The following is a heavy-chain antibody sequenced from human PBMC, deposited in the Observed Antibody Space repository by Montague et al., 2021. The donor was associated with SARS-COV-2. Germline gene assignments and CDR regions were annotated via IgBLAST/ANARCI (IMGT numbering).Heavy chain of an antibody. V-gene: IGHV3-33*06. CDR1: GFPFSSYG. D-gene: IGHD6-19*01. CDR3: AKEIIEVAADWYFDL. CDR2: IWYDGSNK. J-gene: IGHJ2*01. Sequence: YRRLSCAASGFPFSSYGMHWVRQAPGKGLEWVAVIWYDGSNKYYADSVKGRFTISRDNSKYTLYLQMNSLRAEDTAVYYCAKEIIEVAADWYFDLWGRGTLVTVSS.